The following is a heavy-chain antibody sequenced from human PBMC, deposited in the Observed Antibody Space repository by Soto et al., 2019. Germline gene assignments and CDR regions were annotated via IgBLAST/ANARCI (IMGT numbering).Heavy chain of an antibody. CDR2: ISGSGGST. J-gene: IGHJ4*02. V-gene: IGHV3-23*01. CDR3: AKRSDYGSGSYFEYYFDY. D-gene: IGHD3-10*01. CDR1: GFTFSSSA. Sequence: SLRLSCAASGFTFSSSAMSLVRQAPGKGLEWVSAISGSGGSTYYADSVKGRFTISRDNSKNTLFLQMNSLRVEDTAVYYCAKRSDYGSGSYFEYYFDYWGQGTLVTVSS.